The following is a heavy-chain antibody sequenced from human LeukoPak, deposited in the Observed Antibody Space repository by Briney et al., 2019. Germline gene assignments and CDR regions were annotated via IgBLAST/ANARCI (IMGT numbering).Heavy chain of an antibody. CDR1: GFTFSSYS. Sequence: GGSLRLSCAASGFTFSSYSMNWVRQAPGKGLEWVSSISISSSYIYYADSVKGRFTISRDNAKNSLYLQMNSLRPEDTAVYYCARDYGGILVAETFDYWGQGTLVTVSS. D-gene: IGHD5-12*01. CDR2: ISISSSYI. J-gene: IGHJ4*02. CDR3: ARDYGGILVAETFDY. V-gene: IGHV3-21*01.